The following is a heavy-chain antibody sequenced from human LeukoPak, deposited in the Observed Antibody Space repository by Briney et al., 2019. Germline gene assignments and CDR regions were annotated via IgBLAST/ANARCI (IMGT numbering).Heavy chain of an antibody. CDR2: IIPIFGTA. Sequence: GSSVRVSCKASGGTFSSYAISWVRQAPGQGLEWMGGIIPIFGTANYAQKFQGRVTITTDESTSTAYMELSSLRSEDTAVYYCARSEDTAMAPGPYYWGQGTLVTVSS. CDR1: GGTFSSYA. CDR3: ARSEDTAMAPGPYY. D-gene: IGHD5-18*01. J-gene: IGHJ4*02. V-gene: IGHV1-69*05.